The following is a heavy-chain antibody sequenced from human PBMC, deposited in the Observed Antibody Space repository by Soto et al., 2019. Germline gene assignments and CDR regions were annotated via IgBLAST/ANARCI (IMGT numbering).Heavy chain of an antibody. Sequence: GASVKVSCTASGYTFTRYDINWVRQATGQGLEWMGWMNPNSGNTGYAQRFQGRVTMTRNTSISTAYMELSSLRSEDTAVYYCARPYGSGRHWFDPWGQGTLVTVSS. J-gene: IGHJ5*02. CDR1: GYTFTRYD. V-gene: IGHV1-8*01. CDR3: ARPYGSGRHWFDP. CDR2: MNPNSGNT. D-gene: IGHD3-10*01.